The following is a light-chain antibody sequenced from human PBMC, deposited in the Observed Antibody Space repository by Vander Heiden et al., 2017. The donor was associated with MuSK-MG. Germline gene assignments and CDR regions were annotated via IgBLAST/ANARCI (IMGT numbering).Light chain of an antibody. CDR1: QSIGSD. CDR3: QQNNNWPPIT. J-gene: IGKJ4*01. CDR2: DAC. V-gene: IGKV3-15*01. Sequence: EIVMTQSPATLSVSPGERATLSCRASQSIGSDLAWYQQKPGQAPRLVIHDACTRATGFPARFSGSGYGKEFTLTISSRQSEDFAVYYCQQNNNWPPITFGGGTKVEIK.